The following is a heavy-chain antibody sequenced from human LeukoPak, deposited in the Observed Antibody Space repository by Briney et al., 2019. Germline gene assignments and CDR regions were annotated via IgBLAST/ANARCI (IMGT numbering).Heavy chain of an antibody. V-gene: IGHV3-23*01. CDR2: ISGGGRST. Sequence: PGGSLRLSCAASGFTFTNAWMSWVRQAPGKGLEWVSTISGGGRSTDYADSVKGLFTISRDNSKNTLYLQMNSLRAEDTAVYYCARERYFDYWGQGTLVTVSS. CDR3: ARERYFDY. J-gene: IGHJ4*02. CDR1: GFTFTNAW.